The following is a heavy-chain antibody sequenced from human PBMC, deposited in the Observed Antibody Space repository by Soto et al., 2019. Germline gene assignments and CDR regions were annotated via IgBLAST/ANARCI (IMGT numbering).Heavy chain of an antibody. CDR2: INSDGSST. V-gene: IGHV3-74*01. CDR1: GFTFSTYW. J-gene: IGHJ4*02. D-gene: IGHD2-15*01. CDR3: SRTRIAVGSFDY. Sequence: GGSLRLSCAASGFTFSTYWMLGVRQAPGKGLEWVSRINSDGSSTSYADSVKGRFTISRDNAKNTLYLQMDSLRAEDTAVYYCSRTRIAVGSFDYWGLGTLVTVSS.